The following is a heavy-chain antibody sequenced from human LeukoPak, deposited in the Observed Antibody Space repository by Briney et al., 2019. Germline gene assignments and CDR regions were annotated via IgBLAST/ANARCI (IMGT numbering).Heavy chain of an antibody. CDR1: GGTFSSYA. D-gene: IGHD4-17*01. CDR2: IIPIFGTA. J-gene: IGHJ6*02. Sequence: SVKVSCKASGGTFSSYAISWVRQAPGQRLEWMGGIIPIFGTANYAQKFQGRVTITADESTSTAHMELSSLRSEDTAVYYCAGGSGDYAGYYYGMDVWGQGTTVTVSS. V-gene: IGHV1-69*13. CDR3: AGGSGDYAGYYYGMDV.